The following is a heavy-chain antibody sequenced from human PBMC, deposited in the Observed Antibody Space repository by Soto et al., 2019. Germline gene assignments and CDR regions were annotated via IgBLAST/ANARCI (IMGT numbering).Heavy chain of an antibody. V-gene: IGHV3-23*01. J-gene: IGHJ4*02. D-gene: IGHD3-10*01. CDR2: ISGSGGST. CDR1: GFTFSSYA. CDR3: AKDMFDYYGSGSYPYYFDY. Sequence: EVQLLESGGGLVQPGGSLSLSCAASGFTFSSYAMSWVRQAPGKGLEWVSAISGSGGSTYYADSVKGRFTISRDNSKNTLYLQMNGLRAEDTAVYYCAKDMFDYYGSGSYPYYFDYWGQGTLVTVSS.